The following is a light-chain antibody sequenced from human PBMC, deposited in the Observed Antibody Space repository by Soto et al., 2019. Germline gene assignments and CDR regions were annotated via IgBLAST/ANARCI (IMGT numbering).Light chain of an antibody. J-gene: IGKJ1*01. V-gene: IGKV3-15*01. Sequence: EIVMTQSPAPLSVSPGERDTLSCRTSESVSSNLAWYQQKPGQAPGLLIYGASTRATGIPDRFSGSGSGTDFTLTISRLEPEDFAVYYCQQYGFSLRTFGQGTKVDIK. CDR1: ESVSSN. CDR2: GAS. CDR3: QQYGFSLRT.